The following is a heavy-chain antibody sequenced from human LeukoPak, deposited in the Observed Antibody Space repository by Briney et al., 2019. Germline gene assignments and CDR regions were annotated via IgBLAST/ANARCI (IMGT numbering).Heavy chain of an antibody. CDR3: AKDPIWWNYFDY. D-gene: IGHD2-8*02. V-gene: IGHV3-11*04. J-gene: IGHJ4*02. Sequence: GGSLRLSCAASGFTFSDYYMSWIRQAPGKGLEWVSYISSSGSTIYYADSVKGRFTISRDNAKNSLYLQMNSLRAEDTAVYYCAKDPIWWNYFDYWGQGTLVTVSS. CDR1: GFTFSDYY. CDR2: ISSSGSTI.